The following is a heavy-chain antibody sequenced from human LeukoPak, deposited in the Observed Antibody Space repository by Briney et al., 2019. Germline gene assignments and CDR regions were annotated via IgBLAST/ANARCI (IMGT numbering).Heavy chain of an antibody. J-gene: IGHJ4*02. D-gene: IGHD3-10*01. CDR1: GGSISSSSYY. CDR3: ARPLPTYGSGSYYNPQPFDC. V-gene: IGHV4-39*01. Sequence: PSETLSLPCTVSGGSISSSSYYWGWIRQPPGQGLEWIGNIYYSGSPYYNPSLKSRVTISVDTSKNQFSLKLSSVTAADTAVYSCARPLPTYGSGSYYNPQPFDCWGQGTLVTVSS. CDR2: IYYSGSP.